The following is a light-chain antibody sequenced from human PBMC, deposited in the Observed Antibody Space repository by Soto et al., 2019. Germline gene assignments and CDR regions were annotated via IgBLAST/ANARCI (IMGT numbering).Light chain of an antibody. Sequence: QSALTQPASVSGSPGQSITISCTGTRSDVGNYNFVSWYQQHPGKAPKIMIYEVTKRPSGVSNRFSGSKSGNTASLTISGLQAEDEADYYCCSYAGSNILIFGGGTKLTVL. CDR3: CSYAGSNILI. V-gene: IGLV2-23*02. CDR2: EVT. CDR1: RSDVGNYNF. J-gene: IGLJ2*01.